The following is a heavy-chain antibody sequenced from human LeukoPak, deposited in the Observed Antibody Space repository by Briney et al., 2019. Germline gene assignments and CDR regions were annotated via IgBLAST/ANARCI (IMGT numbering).Heavy chain of an antibody. CDR1: GFTFSSYP. V-gene: IGHV3-21*04. D-gene: IGHD4-11*01. CDR2: IGTSNNYI. J-gene: IGHJ3*02. Sequence: GGSLRLSCAASGFTFSSYPLNWVRQAPGKGLQWVSSIGTSNNYIYYTDSVKGRFTISRDNAKNTMSLQMNSLGVEDTALYFCAKASGDYLGPHRALDIWGQGTQVTVS. CDR3: AKASGDYLGPHRALDI.